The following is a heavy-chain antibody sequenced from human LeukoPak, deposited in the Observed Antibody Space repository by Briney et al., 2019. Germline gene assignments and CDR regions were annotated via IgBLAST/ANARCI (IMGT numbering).Heavy chain of an antibody. J-gene: IGHJ6*03. V-gene: IGHV4-34*01. Sequence: PSETLSLTCAVYAGSVSGYYWSWIRQPPGTGLEWIAEINNSGTTNYNPSLKGRVTISIDTSKNQFSLKLSSVTAADTAVYYCARSHGYTSGLWYYYMDVWGKGTTVTVSS. D-gene: IGHD6-25*01. CDR1: AGSVSGYY. CDR3: ARSHGYTSGLWYYYMDV. CDR2: INNSGTT.